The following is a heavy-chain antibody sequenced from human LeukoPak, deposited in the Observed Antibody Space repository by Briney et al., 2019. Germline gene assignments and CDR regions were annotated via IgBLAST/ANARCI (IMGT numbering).Heavy chain of an antibody. Sequence: SETLSLTCAVYGGSLNGYYWSRIRQPPGKRLEWIGEIDHSGSTQYNPSLKSRVTISLDTSKKQFSLKLTSLTAADTAFYYCARYGMAAEGIWWFDPWGQGTLVTVSS. V-gene: IGHV4-34*01. CDR1: GGSLNGYY. J-gene: IGHJ5*02. CDR3: ARYGMAAEGIWWFDP. CDR2: IDHSGST. D-gene: IGHD6-13*01.